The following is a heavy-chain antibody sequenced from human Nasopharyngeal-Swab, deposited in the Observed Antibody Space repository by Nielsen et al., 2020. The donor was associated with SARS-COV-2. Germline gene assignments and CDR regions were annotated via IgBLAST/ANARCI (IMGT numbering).Heavy chain of an antibody. D-gene: IGHD6-13*01. V-gene: IGHV4-59*01. Sequence: GSLRLSCTVSGGSISSYCWSWIRQPPGKGLEWIGYIYYSGSTNYNPSLKSRVTISVDTSKNQFSLKLSSVTAADTAVYYCARAPYSSSWYWNAFDIWGQGTMVTVSS. CDR2: IYYSGST. CDR3: ARAPYSSSWYWNAFDI. J-gene: IGHJ3*02. CDR1: GGSISSYC.